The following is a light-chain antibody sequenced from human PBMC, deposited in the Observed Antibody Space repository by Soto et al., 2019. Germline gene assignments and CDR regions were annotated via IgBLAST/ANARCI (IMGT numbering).Light chain of an antibody. Sequence: DIQMTQSPSTLSASVGDRVTITCRASQSISSWLAWYQQKPGKAPILLIYKASSLESGVPSGFSVSGSGTEFILPISSVQPDDVATCFFQQYSSYSRYPFGQGTKLEIK. V-gene: IGKV1-5*03. CDR3: QQYSSYSRYP. CDR1: QSISSW. J-gene: IGKJ2*01. CDR2: KAS.